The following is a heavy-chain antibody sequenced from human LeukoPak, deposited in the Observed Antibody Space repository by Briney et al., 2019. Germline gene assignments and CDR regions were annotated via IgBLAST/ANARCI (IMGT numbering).Heavy chain of an antibody. Sequence: PARSLRLYCAASGLTFSDYYMSWIRQAPGKGLEWLSYINIGGTNTHYADSVKRRFTISRDNDKKSLYLEMTKLRAEDTAVYYCATDGAGFDTWGQGVLVTVSS. CDR3: ATDGAGFDT. V-gene: IGHV3-11*01. CDR1: GLTFSDYY. J-gene: IGHJ5*02. CDR2: INIGGTNT.